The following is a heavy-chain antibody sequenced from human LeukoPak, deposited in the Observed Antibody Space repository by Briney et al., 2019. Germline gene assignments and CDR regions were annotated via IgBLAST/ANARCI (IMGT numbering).Heavy chain of an antibody. CDR3: AKDTG. J-gene: IGHJ4*02. V-gene: IGHV3-30*18. CDR1: GFTFSSYG. CDR2: ISYDGSNK. D-gene: IGHD4-17*01. Sequence: PGGSLRLSCAASGFTFSSYGMHWVRQAPGKGLEWVAVISYDGSNKYYADSVKGRFAISRDNSRNTVSLQMNSLRTEDTAVYYCAKDTGWGQGTLVTVPS.